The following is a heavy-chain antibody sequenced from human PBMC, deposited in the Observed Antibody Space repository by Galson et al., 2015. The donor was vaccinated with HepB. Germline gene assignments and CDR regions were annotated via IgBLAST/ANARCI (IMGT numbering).Heavy chain of an antibody. D-gene: IGHD3-10*01. Sequence: SVKVSCKASEDTFSNSAINWVRQAPGQGPEWMAEISPVLDVTKHAQKFQGRVTVTADKSTNTAYLELSSLRSDDTAIYYCARRRSSGSYYPLDFWGQGTLVTVSS. CDR2: ISPVLDVT. J-gene: IGHJ4*02. V-gene: IGHV1-69*10. CDR3: ARRRSSGSYYPLDF. CDR1: EDTFSNSA.